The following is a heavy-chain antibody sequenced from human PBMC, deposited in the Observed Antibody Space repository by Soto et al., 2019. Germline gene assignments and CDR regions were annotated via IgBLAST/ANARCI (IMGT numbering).Heavy chain of an antibody. CDR3: ARPSKMYTSSSCGMEV. Sequence: EVQLVESGGGLVQPGGSLRLSCAASGFTFSSYSMNWVRQAPGKGLEWVSYISSSGSTTYYADSVRGRFTISRDNAKNSLYLQMNSLRDEDTAVYYCARPSKMYTSSSCGMEVWGQGTTVTVSS. V-gene: IGHV3-48*02. CDR1: GFTFSSYS. J-gene: IGHJ6*02. D-gene: IGHD6-6*01. CDR2: ISSSGSTT.